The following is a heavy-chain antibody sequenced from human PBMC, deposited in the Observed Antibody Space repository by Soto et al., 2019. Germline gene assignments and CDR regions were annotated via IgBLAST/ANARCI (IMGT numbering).Heavy chain of an antibody. Sequence: QVQLVQSGAEVKKPGASVKVSCKASGYTFTNYYMHWVRQAPGQGLEWMGVINPSDSSTNYAQRFQGRVTMTRDTSTTTVYMELSSLRSEDTALYYCARIDISTNWGGSWGQGTLVTVSS. D-gene: IGHD7-27*01. J-gene: IGHJ4*02. CDR1: GYTFTNYY. CDR3: ARIDISTNWGGS. CDR2: INPSDSST. V-gene: IGHV1-46*01.